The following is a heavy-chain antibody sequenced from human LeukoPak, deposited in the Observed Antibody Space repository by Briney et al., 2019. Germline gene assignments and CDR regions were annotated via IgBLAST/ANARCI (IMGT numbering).Heavy chain of an antibody. CDR2: IYNDVSST. Sequence: PGGSLRLSCAASGFTFSSYWMHWVRQAPGKGLVWVSRIYNDVSSTTYADSVKGRFTTSRDNARNTLYLQMNSLRGEDTAVYYCAVSGDGYNYFDYWGQGTLVTVSS. CDR1: GFTFSSYW. CDR3: AVSGDGYNYFDY. D-gene: IGHD5-24*01. J-gene: IGHJ4*02. V-gene: IGHV3-74*01.